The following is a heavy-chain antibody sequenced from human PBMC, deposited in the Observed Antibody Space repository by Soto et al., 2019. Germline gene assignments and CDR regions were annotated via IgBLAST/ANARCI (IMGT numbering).Heavy chain of an antibody. Sequence: ASVRVSCKXSGYTFTGYYMHWVRQAPGQGLEWMGWINPNSGGTNYAQKFQGRVTMTRDTSISTAYMELSRLRSDDTAVYYCARVTTVVVVAALDYWGQGTLVTVSS. CDR1: GYTFTGYY. D-gene: IGHD2-15*01. J-gene: IGHJ4*02. V-gene: IGHV1-2*02. CDR2: INPNSGGT. CDR3: ARVTTVVVVAALDY.